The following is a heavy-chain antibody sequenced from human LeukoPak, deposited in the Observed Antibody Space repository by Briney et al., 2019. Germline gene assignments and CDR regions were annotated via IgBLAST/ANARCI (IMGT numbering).Heavy chain of an antibody. V-gene: IGHV4-59*01. CDR1: GGSLSSYY. CDR3: LAVATGWVFWIDP. D-gene: IGHD6-19*01. CDR2: RYYSGST. J-gene: IGHJ5*02. Sequence: SETLSLTRTVSGGSLSSYYWSWIRQPPGKGLEWVGYRYYSGSTNYNPSLKSRVTISVDMSKNQFSMKLSSVSAADRAVYYCLAVATGWVFWIDPWGQGTLVTAAS.